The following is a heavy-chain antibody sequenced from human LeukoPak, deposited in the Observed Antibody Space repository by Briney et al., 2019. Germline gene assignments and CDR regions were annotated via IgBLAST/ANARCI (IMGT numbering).Heavy chain of an antibody. J-gene: IGHJ4*02. D-gene: IGHD5-18*01. Sequence: GASVKVSCKASGGTFSSYAISWVRQAPGQGLEWMGRIIPIYGTANYAQKFQGSVTITTDESSSTAYMELSSLRSEDAAVYYCARDRYSYGYFDYWGQGTLVTVSS. V-gene: IGHV1-69*05. CDR1: GGTFSSYA. CDR3: ARDRYSYGYFDY. CDR2: IIPIYGTA.